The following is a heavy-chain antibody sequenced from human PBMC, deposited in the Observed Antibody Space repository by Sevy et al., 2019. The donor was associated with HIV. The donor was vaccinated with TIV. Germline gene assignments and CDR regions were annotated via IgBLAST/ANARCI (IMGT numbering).Heavy chain of an antibody. CDR2: IYTSGST. J-gene: IGHJ6*02. Sequence: SETLSLTCTVSGGSISSYYWSWIRQPAGKGLEWIGRIYTSGSTNYNPSLKSRVTMSVDTSKNQFSLKLSSVTAADTAVYYCARDLGYYGSGSDYYYYYGMDVWGQGTTVTVSS. CDR1: GGSISSYY. D-gene: IGHD3-10*01. V-gene: IGHV4-4*07. CDR3: ARDLGYYGSGSDYYYYYGMDV.